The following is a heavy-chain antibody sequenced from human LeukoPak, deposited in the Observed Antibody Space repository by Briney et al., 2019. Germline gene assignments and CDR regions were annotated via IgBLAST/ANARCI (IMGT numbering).Heavy chain of an antibody. D-gene: IGHD6-13*01. CDR2: IYHSGST. J-gene: IGHJ5*02. CDR1: GYSISSGYY. CDR3: AREPVSGIAAP. V-gene: IGHV4-38-2*02. Sequence: KPSETLSLTCAVSGYSISSGYYWGWIRQPPGKGLEWIGNIYHSGSTYYNPSLKSRVTVSVDTSKNQFSLKLSSVTAADTAVYYCAREPVSGIAAPWGQGTLVTVSS.